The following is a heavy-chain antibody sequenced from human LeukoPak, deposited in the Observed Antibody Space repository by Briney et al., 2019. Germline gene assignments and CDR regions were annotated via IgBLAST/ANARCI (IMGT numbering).Heavy chain of an antibody. J-gene: IGHJ5*02. CDR1: GLHFSGTA. D-gene: IGHD6-19*01. V-gene: IGHV3-23*01. Sequence: GGSLRLSCAASGLHFSGTAMSWVRKAPGKGLEWVSAISHDGMNAYYADSVKRRFTISRDNSKKTVSLEMSGLTAADTGVYYCAKDGAQYSSGPECDPRGQGALVTVSP. CDR2: ISHDGMNA. CDR3: AKDGAQYSSGPECDP.